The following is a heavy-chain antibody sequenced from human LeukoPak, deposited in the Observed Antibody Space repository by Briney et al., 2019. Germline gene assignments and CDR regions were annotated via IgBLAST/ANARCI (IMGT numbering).Heavy chain of an antibody. Sequence: GGSLRLSCAASGFTFSSSAMHWVRQAPGKGLEWVAVISYDGSNKYYADSVKGRFTISRDNAKNSLYLQMNSLRAEDTAVYYCARDFSGGYDQVAFDYWGQGTLVTVSS. D-gene: IGHD5-12*01. CDR1: GFTFSSSA. V-gene: IGHV3-30-3*01. CDR3: ARDFSGGYDQVAFDY. CDR2: ISYDGSNK. J-gene: IGHJ4*02.